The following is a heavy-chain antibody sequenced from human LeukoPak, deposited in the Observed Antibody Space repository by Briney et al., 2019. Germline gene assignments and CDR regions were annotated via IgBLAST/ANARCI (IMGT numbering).Heavy chain of an antibody. CDR1: GYTITGYY. J-gene: IGHJ4*02. V-gene: IGHV1-2*02. CDR2: INPNSGGT. D-gene: IGHD3-22*01. CDR3: PSISHYDSSGYYYPAY. Sequence: WASVKVSCKASGYTITGYYMHWVRQAPGQGLEWMGWINPNSGGTNYAQKFQGRVTTTRDTSISTAYMELSRLRSDDTAVYYCPSISHYDSSGYYYPAYWGQGTLVTVSS.